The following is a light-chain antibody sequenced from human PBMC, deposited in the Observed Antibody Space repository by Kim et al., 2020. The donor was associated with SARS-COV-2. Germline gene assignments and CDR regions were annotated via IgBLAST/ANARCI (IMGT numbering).Light chain of an antibody. Sequence: SIPIACTGSSSDVGGYNHVSWYQHHPGKAPKVIIYEVTKRPSGISNRFSGSKSGNTASLTISGLLPEDEGDYYCCSSYATSSTFVFGGGTQLTVL. CDR3: CSSYATSSTFV. V-gene: IGLV2-23*02. J-gene: IGLJ2*01. CDR1: SSDVGGYNH. CDR2: EVT.